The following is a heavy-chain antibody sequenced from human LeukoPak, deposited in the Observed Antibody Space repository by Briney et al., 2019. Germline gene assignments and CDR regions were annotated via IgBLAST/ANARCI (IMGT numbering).Heavy chain of an antibody. Sequence: GGSLRLSCAASGFTFSSYDMAWVRQAPGKGLEWVSAIRGSGGSTYDADSVKGRFTISRDNAKNSLYLQMNSLRAEDTAVYYCARGYGDYGKYYFDSWGQGTLVTVSS. J-gene: IGHJ4*02. CDR1: GFTFSSYD. CDR2: IRGSGGST. D-gene: IGHD4-17*01. CDR3: ARGYGDYGKYYFDS. V-gene: IGHV3-23*01.